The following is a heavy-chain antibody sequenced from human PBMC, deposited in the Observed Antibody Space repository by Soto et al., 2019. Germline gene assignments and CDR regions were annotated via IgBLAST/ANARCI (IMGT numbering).Heavy chain of an antibody. CDR2: ISSSNTYI. J-gene: IGHJ4*02. CDR1: GFNFGGYT. D-gene: IGHD3-10*01. V-gene: IGHV3-21*04. Sequence: PWWSLRFSCAGSGFNFGGYTVNWFRQAPGKGLEWVSSISSSNTYIFYADTVKGRFIISRDNTKNSVYLQINRLRTEDTALYYCASAMTMGWSPQGYWGQGTPVTVSS. CDR3: ASAMTMGWSPQGY.